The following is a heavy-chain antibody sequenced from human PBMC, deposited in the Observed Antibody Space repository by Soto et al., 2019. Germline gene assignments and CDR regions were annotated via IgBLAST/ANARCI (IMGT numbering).Heavy chain of an antibody. D-gene: IGHD4-17*01. CDR1: GYTFTNYG. V-gene: IGHV1-18*01. J-gene: IGHJ4*02. CDR3: ARDRQNYGSFDY. Sequence: QVQLVQSGAEVKKPGASVKVPCKASGYTFTNYGISWVRQAPGQGLEWMGWINSYNGITNNAQNFQGRVTMTTDTSTNIAYMELRSLRSDDTAVYYCARDRQNYGSFDYWGQGTLVTVSS. CDR2: INSYNGIT.